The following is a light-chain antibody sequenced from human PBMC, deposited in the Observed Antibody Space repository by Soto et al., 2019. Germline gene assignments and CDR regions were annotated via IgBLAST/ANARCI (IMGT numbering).Light chain of an antibody. J-gene: IGKJ1*01. Sequence: EIVLTQSPGPLSLSPGERATLSCRASQRVSSSYLTWYQQKPGQAPRLLIYGASSRAIGIPDRFSGSGSGTDFTLTISRLEPEDFAVYYCQQFGSSPPWTFGQGTKVEIK. CDR2: GAS. CDR3: QQFGSSPPWT. V-gene: IGKV3-20*01. CDR1: QRVSSSY.